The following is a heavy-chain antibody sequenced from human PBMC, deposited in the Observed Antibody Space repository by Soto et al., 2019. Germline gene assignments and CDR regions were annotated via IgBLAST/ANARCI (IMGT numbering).Heavy chain of an antibody. CDR3: ANSRRNYFDS. J-gene: IGHJ4*02. CDR1: GFTFSSYA. V-gene: IGHV3-23*01. Sequence: GGSLRLSCAASGFTFSSYAMNWVRQASGKGLEWVSTLSGGGASTYYTDSVKGRFSISRDNSRNTLYLQMSRLRAEDTAIYYCANSRRNYFDSWGQGTLVTVSS. CDR2: LSGGGAST. D-gene: IGHD6-6*01.